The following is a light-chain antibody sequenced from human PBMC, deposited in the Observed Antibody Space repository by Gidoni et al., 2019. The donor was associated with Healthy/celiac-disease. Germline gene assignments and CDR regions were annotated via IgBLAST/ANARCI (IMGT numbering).Light chain of an antibody. CDR1: QSISSY. CDR3: QQSYSTPLT. CDR2: AAS. J-gene: IGKJ4*01. V-gene: IGKV1-39*01. Sequence: DIQMTQSPSSLSASVGDRVTITCLASQSISSYLNWYQQKPGKAPKLLIYAASSLQSGVPSRFSGSGSGTDFTLTISSLQPEDFATYYCQQSYSTPLTLGGGTKVEIK.